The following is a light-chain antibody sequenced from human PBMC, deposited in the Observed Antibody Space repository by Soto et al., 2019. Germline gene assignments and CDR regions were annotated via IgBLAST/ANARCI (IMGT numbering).Light chain of an antibody. CDR1: SSNIGAGYD. V-gene: IGLV1-40*01. J-gene: IGLJ2*01. CDR3: QSYDHSLSGVV. CDR2: GNT. Sequence: QSVLTQPPSVSGAPGQRVTISCTGSSSNIGAGYDVHWYQQLPGLAPKLLIYGNTNRPSGVPDRFSASRSGTSASLAITGAQAEDEADYYCQSYDHSLSGVVFGGGTQLTVL.